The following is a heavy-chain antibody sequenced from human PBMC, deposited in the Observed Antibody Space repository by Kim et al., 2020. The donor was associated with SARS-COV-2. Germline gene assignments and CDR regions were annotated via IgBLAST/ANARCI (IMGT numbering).Heavy chain of an antibody. CDR2: ISAYNGNT. CDR3: ARASRYCSSTSCPYGDYLDC. D-gene: IGHD2-2*01. J-gene: IGHJ4*02. CDR1: GYTFTSYG. Sequence: ASVKVSCKASGYTFTSYGISWVRQAPGQGLEWMGWISAYNGNTNYAQKLQGRVTMTTDTSTSTAYMELRSLRSDDTAVYYCARASRYCSSTSCPYGDYLDCWGQGTLVTVSS. V-gene: IGHV1-18*01.